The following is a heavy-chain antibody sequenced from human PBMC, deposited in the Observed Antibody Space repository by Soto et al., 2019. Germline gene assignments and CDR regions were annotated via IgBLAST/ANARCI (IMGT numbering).Heavy chain of an antibody. CDR3: ARLHSHGTYGMDV. V-gene: IGHV1-69*13. Sequence: GASVKVSCKASGYTFTSYYMHWVRQAPGQGLEWMGGIIPIFGTTNYAQKFQGRVTITADESTKTAYMELSTLRSEDTAVYYCARLHSHGTYGMDVWGQGTTVTVSS. CDR1: GYTFTSYY. J-gene: IGHJ6*02. CDR2: IIPIFGTT. D-gene: IGHD5-18*01.